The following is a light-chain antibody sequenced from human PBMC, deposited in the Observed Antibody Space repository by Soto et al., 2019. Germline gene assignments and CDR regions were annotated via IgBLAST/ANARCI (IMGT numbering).Light chain of an antibody. J-gene: IGLJ1*01. V-gene: IGLV2-14*03. CDR3: SSYSTTNILA. CDR2: DVN. CDR1: SSDVGAYEH. Sequence: QSALTQPASVSGSPGQSVTISCTGASSDVGAYEHVSWYQQHPGRAPKLILYDVNNRPSGVSHHLSGSKSGNTASLVISGLQANDEADYYCSSYSTTNILAFGSGTKVTV.